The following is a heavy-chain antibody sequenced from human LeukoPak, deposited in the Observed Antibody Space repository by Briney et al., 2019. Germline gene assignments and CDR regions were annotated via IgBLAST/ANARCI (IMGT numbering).Heavy chain of an antibody. CDR2: ISYDGSNK. CDR1: GFTFSSYA. Sequence: PGGSLRLSCAASGFTFSSYAMHWVRQAPGKGLEWVAVISYDGSNKYYADSVKGRFTISRDNSKNTLYLQMNSLRAEDTAVYYCAKGIGTLRDYWGQGTLVTVSS. J-gene: IGHJ4*02. CDR3: AKGIGTLRDY. V-gene: IGHV3-30*04. D-gene: IGHD2-15*01.